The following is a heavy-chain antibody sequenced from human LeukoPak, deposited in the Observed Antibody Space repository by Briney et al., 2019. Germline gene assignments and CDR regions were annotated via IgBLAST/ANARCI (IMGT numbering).Heavy chain of an antibody. V-gene: IGHV4-34*01. CDR2: INHSGST. D-gene: IGHD3-3*01. J-gene: IGHJ6*03. Sequence: SETRSLTCAVDGGSFSGYYWSWIRQPPGKGLEWIGEINHSGSTNYNPSLKSRVTISVDTSKNQFSLKLSSVPAADTDVYYCARTYDFWSGYYPGHYYYYMDVWGKGTTVTVSS. CDR1: GGSFSGYY. CDR3: ARTYDFWSGYYPGHYYYYMDV.